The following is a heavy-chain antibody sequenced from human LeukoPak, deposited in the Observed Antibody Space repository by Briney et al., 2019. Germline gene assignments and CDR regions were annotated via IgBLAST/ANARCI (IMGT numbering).Heavy chain of an antibody. CDR2: INPNSGGT. D-gene: IGHD6-13*01. J-gene: IGHJ4*02. CDR3: ARVLTYSSSWYSN. V-gene: IGHV1-2*02. CDR1: GYTFTSYA. Sequence: APVKVSCKASGYTFTSYAMNWVRQAPGQGLEWMGWINPNSGGTNYAQKFQGRVTMTRDTSISTAYMELSRLRSDDTAVYYCARVLTYSSSWYSNWGQGTLVTVSS.